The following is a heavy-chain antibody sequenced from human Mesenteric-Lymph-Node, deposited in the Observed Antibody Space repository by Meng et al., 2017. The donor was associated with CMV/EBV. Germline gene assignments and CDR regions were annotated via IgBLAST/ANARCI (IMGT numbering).Heavy chain of an antibody. CDR3: AKDASDGYEGSYFDY. Sequence: GESLKISCAASGFTFSSYWMHWVRQAPGKGLVWVSRINSDGSSTSYADSVKGRFTISRDNAKNTLYLQMNSLRAEDTAVYYCAKDASDGYEGSYFDYWGQGTLVTVSS. D-gene: IGHD3-3*01. J-gene: IGHJ4*02. CDR1: GFTFSSYW. V-gene: IGHV3-74*01. CDR2: INSDGSST.